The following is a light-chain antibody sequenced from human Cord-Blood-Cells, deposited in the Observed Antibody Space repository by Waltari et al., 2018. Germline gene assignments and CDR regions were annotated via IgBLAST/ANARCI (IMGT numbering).Light chain of an antibody. V-gene: IGLV2-23*01. CDR3: CSYAGSSTCV. J-gene: IGLJ3*02. CDR1: SSDVGSYNL. CDR2: EGR. Sequence: QSALTQPASVSGSPGQSITISCTRTSSDVGSYNLVSWYQPHPGKAPNLMIYEGRKRPSGVSNRFSGSTAGNTASLTISWLQAEDEADYYCCSYAGSSTCVFGGGTKLTVL.